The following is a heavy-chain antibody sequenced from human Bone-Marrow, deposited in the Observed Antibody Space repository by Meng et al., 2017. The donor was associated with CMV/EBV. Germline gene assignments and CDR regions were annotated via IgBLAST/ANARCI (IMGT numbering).Heavy chain of an antibody. CDR1: GGTFSSSS. J-gene: IGHJ4*02. Sequence: AENVPCQPSGGTFSSSSLMWVQQAPGQGLEGMGGSTPAFETADHAQKFRDRVTIRMDDSATPAYMEMSSLGYEDTAVYLRARGPRITVGGVIIWPLEDWGQGTLVTVSS. CDR2: STPAFETA. V-gene: IGHV1-69*05. CDR3: ARGPRITVGGVIIWPLED. D-gene: IGHD3-16*02.